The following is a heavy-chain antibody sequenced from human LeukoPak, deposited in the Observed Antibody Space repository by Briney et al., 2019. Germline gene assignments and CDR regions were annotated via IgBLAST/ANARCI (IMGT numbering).Heavy chain of an antibody. Sequence: IPSETLSLTCIVSDGSISSRNYYWGWIRQPPGKGLEWIASFSFTGGTNCKPSLKSRVTISVDTSKNQFSLNLRSVTAADTAVYYCERHVEGTTRDTWGQGTMVTVSS. CDR1: DGSISSRNYY. V-gene: IGHV4-39*01. CDR2: FSFTGGT. J-gene: IGHJ3*02. CDR3: ERHVEGTTRDT. D-gene: IGHD5-24*01.